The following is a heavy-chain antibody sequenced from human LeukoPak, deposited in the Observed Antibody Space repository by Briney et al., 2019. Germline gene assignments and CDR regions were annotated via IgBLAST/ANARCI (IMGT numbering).Heavy chain of an antibody. CDR1: GFTFSSYR. D-gene: IGHD6-13*01. V-gene: IGHV3-21*01. Sequence: PGGSLRLSCAASGFTFSSYRMNWVRQAPGKGLEWVSSISSSSSYIYYADSVKGRFTISRDNAKNSLYLQMNSLRAEDTAVYYCARESSSFTSYYYYMDVWGKGTTVTVSS. CDR2: ISSSSSYI. CDR3: ARESSSFTSYYYYMDV. J-gene: IGHJ6*03.